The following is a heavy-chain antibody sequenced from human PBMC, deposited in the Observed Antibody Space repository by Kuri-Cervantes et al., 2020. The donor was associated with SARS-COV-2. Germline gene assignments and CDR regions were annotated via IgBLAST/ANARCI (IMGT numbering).Heavy chain of an antibody. V-gene: IGHV4-59*08. J-gene: IGHJ6*02. CDR2: IYYSGST. CDR1: GGSISSYY. CDR3: ARHGFDFWSGYARTYYYYYGMDV. Sequence: GSLRLSCTVSGGSISSYYWSWIRQPPGKGLEWIGYIYYSGSTNYNPSLKSRVTISVDTSKNQFSLKLSSVPAADTAVYYCARHGFDFWSGYARTYYYYYGMDVWGQGTTVTVSS. D-gene: IGHD3-3*01.